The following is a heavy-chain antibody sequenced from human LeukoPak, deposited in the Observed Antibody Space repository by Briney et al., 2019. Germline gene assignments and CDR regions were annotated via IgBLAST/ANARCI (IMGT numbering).Heavy chain of an antibody. J-gene: IGHJ5*02. CDR2: ISGSGDYI. CDR1: GFTFNTYT. D-gene: IGHD3-22*01. Sequence: PGGSLRLSCVASGFTFNTYTMTWVRQAPGKGLEWVASISGSGDYILYGDSVKGRFIVSRDNAENSLFLQVSTLRADDTGVYFCARVHGDSIGYYVDGWFAPWCQGTLVTVSS. CDR3: ARVHGDSIGYYVDGWFAP. V-gene: IGHV3-21*01.